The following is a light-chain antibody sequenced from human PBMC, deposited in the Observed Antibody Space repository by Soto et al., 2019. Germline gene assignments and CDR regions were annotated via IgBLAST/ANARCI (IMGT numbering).Light chain of an antibody. CDR3: QVWDSSSDHPV. Sequence: SYELTQPPSVSVAPGKTASITCGGDNIGSKSVHWYQQKPGQAPVLVINHDSDRPSGIPERFSGFNYGNTATLTISRVEAGDAADYYCQVWDSSSDHPVFGGGTKVTVL. CDR1: NIGSKS. J-gene: IGLJ2*01. CDR2: HDS. V-gene: IGLV3-21*04.